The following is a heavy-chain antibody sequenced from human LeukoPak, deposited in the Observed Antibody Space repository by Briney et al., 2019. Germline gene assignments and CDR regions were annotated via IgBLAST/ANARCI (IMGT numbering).Heavy chain of an antibody. D-gene: IGHD1-26*01. J-gene: IGHJ4*02. CDR2: ISGSGGST. CDR1: GFTFSSYA. CDR3: AKGRSFDGYFDY. V-gene: IGHV3-23*01. Sequence: GGSLRLSCAASGFTFSSYAMSWVRQAPGKGLEWVSAISGSGGSTYYADSVKGRSTISRDNSKNTLYLQMNSLRAEDTAVYYCAKGRSFDGYFDYWGQGTLVTVSS.